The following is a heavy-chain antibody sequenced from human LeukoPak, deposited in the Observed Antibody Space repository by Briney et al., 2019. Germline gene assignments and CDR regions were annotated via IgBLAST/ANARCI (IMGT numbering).Heavy chain of an antibody. J-gene: IGHJ4*02. V-gene: IGHV3-30*02. CDR1: GFTFSSYG. CDR3: AKAPQVRGDLSAFDY. D-gene: IGHD2-21*02. CDR2: IRYDGSNK. Sequence: QAGGSLRLSCAASGFTFSSYGMHWVRQAPGKGLEWVAFIRYDGSNKYYADSVKGRFTISRDNSKNTLYLQMNSLRAEDPAVYYCAKAPQVRGDLSAFDYWGQGTLVTVSS.